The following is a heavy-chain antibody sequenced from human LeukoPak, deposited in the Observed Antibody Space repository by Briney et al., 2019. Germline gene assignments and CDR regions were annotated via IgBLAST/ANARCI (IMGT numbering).Heavy chain of an antibody. Sequence: ASVTVSCKVSGNTLTDLSIHWVRQAPGKGLDWMGGFDPEDAEVVYAEKFQDRVTMTEDPSTDTAYLELSSLRSEDTAVYYCAAGGQWFLVHYFNSGGQGPRVTVSS. D-gene: IGHD3-22*01. CDR1: GNTLTDLS. V-gene: IGHV1-24*01. CDR2: FDPEDAEV. J-gene: IGHJ4*02. CDR3: AAGGQWFLVHYFNS.